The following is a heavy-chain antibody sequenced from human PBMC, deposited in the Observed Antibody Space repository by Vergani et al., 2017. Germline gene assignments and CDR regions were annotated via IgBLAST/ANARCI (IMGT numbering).Heavy chain of an antibody. CDR2: IYYTGSA. D-gene: IGHD3-16*01. J-gene: IGHJ6*02. CDR1: GGSISSSSHF. Sequence: QLQLHKSGPGLVKPSETLSLTCTLSGGSISSSSHFWGWLRQTPGNGLEWIGSIYYTGSAYYNPSLKSRVSISVDASNIQFSLKLSSVTAADSAVYYCARHDSGHYDASYYGLDVWGQGTTVTVSS. V-gene: IGHV4-39*01. CDR3: ARHDSGHYDASYYGLDV.